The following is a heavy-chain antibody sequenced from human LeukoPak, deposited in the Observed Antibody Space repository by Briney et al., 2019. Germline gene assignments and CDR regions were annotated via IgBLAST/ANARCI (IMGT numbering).Heavy chain of an antibody. CDR3: ARSWATTVAVFDY. CDR2: INHSGST. Sequence: SETLSLTCTVSGGSISSSSYYWSWIRQPPGKGLEWIGEINHSGSTNYHPSLKSRVTISVDTSKNQFSLKLSSVTAADTAVYYCARSWATTVAVFDYWGQGTLVTVSS. V-gene: IGHV4-39*07. CDR1: GGSISSSSYY. D-gene: IGHD4-11*01. J-gene: IGHJ4*02.